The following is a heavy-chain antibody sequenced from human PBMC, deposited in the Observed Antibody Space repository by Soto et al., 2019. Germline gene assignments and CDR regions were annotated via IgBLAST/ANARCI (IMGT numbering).Heavy chain of an antibody. D-gene: IGHD1-26*01. J-gene: IGHJ4*02. CDR1: GFSLSTSGVS. CDR3: AHSALQTGDFDY. Sequence: QITLKESGPTLVKPTQTPTLTCTFSGFSLSTSGVSVGWIRQPPGKALEWLALIYWDDDKRYRPSLKSRLTITTDASKNQVVLTMTNMDPVDTATYYCAHSALQTGDFDYWGQGTLVTVSS. CDR2: IYWDDDK. V-gene: IGHV2-5*02.